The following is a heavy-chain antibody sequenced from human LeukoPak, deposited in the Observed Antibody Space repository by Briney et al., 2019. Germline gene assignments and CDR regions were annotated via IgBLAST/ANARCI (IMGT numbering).Heavy chain of an antibody. D-gene: IGHD3-9*01. CDR1: GFTFSSYA. V-gene: IGHV3-23*01. Sequence: GGSLRLSCAASGFTFSSYAMSWVRQAPGKGLEWVSAISGSGGSTYYADSVKGRFTISRDNSKNTLYLQMNSLRAEDTAVYYRAKIGDNDILTTFDYWGQGTLVTVSS. J-gene: IGHJ4*02. CDR2: ISGSGGST. CDR3: AKIGDNDILTTFDY.